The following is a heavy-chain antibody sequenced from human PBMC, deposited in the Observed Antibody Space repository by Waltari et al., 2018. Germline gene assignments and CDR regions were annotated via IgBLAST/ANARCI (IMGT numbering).Heavy chain of an antibody. CDR2: ISYNARNI. V-gene: IGHV3-30*04. CDR1: AFTLRSSA. J-gene: IGHJ6*02. CDR3: ARDYCDRTNCHGMDV. D-gene: IGHD3-22*01. Sequence: QVQLVESGGGVVQPGRSLRLSCEASAFTLRSSALHWVRQAPGKWLEWVAVISYNARNIYYVDSVKGRFTISRDNSKKTLYLQMNSLRAEDTAVYYCARDYCDRTNCHGMDVWGQGTTVTVSS.